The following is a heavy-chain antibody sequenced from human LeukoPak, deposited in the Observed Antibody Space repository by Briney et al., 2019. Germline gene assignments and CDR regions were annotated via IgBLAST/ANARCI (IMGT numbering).Heavy chain of an antibody. CDR1: GFTFDDYA. V-gene: IGHV3-9*01. CDR2: ISWNSGSI. CDR3: AKARYGSGSYYNGNSHAFDI. Sequence: GGSLRLSCAASGFTFDDYAMHWVRQAPGKGLEWVSGISWNSGSIGYADFVKGRFTISRDNAKNSLYLQMNSLRAEDTALYYCAKARYGSGSYYNGNSHAFDIWGQGTMVTVSS. D-gene: IGHD3-10*01. J-gene: IGHJ3*02.